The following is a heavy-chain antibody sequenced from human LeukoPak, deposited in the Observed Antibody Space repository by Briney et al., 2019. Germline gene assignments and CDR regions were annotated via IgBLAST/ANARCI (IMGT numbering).Heavy chain of an antibody. V-gene: IGHV3-30*18. J-gene: IGHJ4*02. Sequence: PGGSLRLSCAASGFTFSSYGMHWVRQAPGKGLEWVAVISYDGSNKYYADSVKGRFTISRDNSKNTLYLQMNSLRAEDTAVYYCAKDEEWELLNPIESGIGYWGQGTQVTVSS. CDR2: ISYDGSNK. CDR3: AKDEEWELLNPIESGIGY. CDR1: GFTFSSYG. D-gene: IGHD1-26*01.